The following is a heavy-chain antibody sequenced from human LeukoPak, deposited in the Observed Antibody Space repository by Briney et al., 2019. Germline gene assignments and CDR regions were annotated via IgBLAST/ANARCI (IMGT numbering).Heavy chain of an antibody. CDR1: GFIFGTNS. V-gene: IGHV3-48*02. J-gene: IGHJ3*01. D-gene: IGHD7-27*01. CDR2: ISSSSSTM. CDR3: AREDDDWGPNTFDV. Sequence: GGSLRLSCAASGFIFGTNSMNWVRQSPGKGLEWISYISSSSSTMYYADSVKGRFTISRDNAKNSLYLQMDSLRDEDTAVYYCAREDDDWGPNTFDVWGQGTVVTVSS.